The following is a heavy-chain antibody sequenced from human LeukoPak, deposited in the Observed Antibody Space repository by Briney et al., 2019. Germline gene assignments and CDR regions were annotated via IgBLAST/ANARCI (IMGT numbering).Heavy chain of an antibody. J-gene: IGHJ6*02. V-gene: IGHV3-30-3*01. Sequence: PGRSLRLFCAASGFTFSHYAMHWVRQAPGKGLEWVAAILYDASNKYYADSVKGRFTISRDNSKNTLYLQMNSLRAEDTAVYYCARVSGLRLGELSLYYYGMDVWGQGTTVTVSS. D-gene: IGHD3-16*02. CDR2: ILYDASNK. CDR1: GFTFSHYA. CDR3: ARVSGLRLGELSLYYYGMDV.